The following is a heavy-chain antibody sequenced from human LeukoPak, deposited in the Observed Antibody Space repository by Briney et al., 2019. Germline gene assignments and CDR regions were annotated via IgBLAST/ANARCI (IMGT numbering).Heavy chain of an antibody. J-gene: IGHJ5*02. CDR2: ISAYNGNT. V-gene: IGHV1-18*01. Sequence: ASVKVSCKASGYTFTSYGISWVRQAPGQGLEWMGWISAYNGNTNYAQKLQGRVTMTTDTSTSTAYMELRSLRSDDTAVYYCARDEYSSSSGWFDPWAREPWSPSPQ. CDR1: GYTFTSYG. CDR3: ARDEYSSSSGWFDP. D-gene: IGHD6-6*01.